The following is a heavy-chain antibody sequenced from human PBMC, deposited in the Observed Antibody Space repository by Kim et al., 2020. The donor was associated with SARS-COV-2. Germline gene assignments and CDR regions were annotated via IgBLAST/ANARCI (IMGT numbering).Heavy chain of an antibody. CDR1: GFTFSSYA. Sequence: GGSLRLSCAASGFTFSSYAMSWVRQAPGKGLEWVSAISGSGGSTYYADSVKGRFTISRDNSKNTLYLQMNSLRAEDTAVYYCAKDRNYGDHGGRIDPWGQGTLVTVSS. J-gene: IGHJ5*02. V-gene: IGHV3-23*01. D-gene: IGHD4-17*01. CDR2: ISGSGGST. CDR3: AKDRNYGDHGGRIDP.